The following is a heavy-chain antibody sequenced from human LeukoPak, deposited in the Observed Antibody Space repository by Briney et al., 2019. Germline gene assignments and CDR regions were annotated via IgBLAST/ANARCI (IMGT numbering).Heavy chain of an antibody. CDR1: GGSFSGYY. CDR3: ARGRREGSGWLGWFDP. D-gene: IGHD6-19*01. V-gene: IGHV4-34*01. J-gene: IGHJ5*02. CDR2: INHSGST. Sequence: SETLSLTCAVYGGSFSGYYWNWIRQPPGKGLEWIGEINHSGSTNYNPSLKSRVTISVDTSKNQFSLRLTSVTAADTAVYYCARGRREGSGWLGWFDPWGQGTLVTVSS.